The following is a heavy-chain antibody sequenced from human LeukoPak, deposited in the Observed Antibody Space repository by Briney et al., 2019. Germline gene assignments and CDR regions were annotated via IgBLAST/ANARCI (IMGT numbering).Heavy chain of an antibody. J-gene: IGHJ4*02. V-gene: IGHV3-30-3*01. CDR3: ARPMYYYHNTGLNINY. CDR2: ISHDGSTK. Sequence: GRSLRLSRAASGFALSNYAVHWVRQAPGKGLEWVAVISHDGSTKSYVDSLKGRFTISRDNSQDTVYLQMSSLRPEDTAVYYCARPMYYYHNTGLNINYWGQGALVTVSS. CDR1: GFALSNYA. D-gene: IGHD3-22*01.